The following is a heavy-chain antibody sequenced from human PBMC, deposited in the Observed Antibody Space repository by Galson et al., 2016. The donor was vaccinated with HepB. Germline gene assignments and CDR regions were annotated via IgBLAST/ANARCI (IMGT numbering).Heavy chain of an antibody. Sequence: SLRLSCAASGFNFDDYAMHWVRQAPGKGLEWVSGISWNSGSRGYADSVKARFTISRDNARKSLHLQMNSLRQEDTAFYYCAKASCGGDCPEFDYWGQGILVIVSA. CDR3: AKASCGGDCPEFDY. CDR2: ISWNSGSR. J-gene: IGHJ4*02. V-gene: IGHV3-9*01. D-gene: IGHD2-21*01. CDR1: GFNFDDYA.